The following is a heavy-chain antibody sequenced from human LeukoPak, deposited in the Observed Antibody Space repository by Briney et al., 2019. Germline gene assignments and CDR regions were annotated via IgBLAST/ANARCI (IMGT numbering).Heavy chain of an antibody. CDR2: ISGSGGST. Sequence: PGGSLRLSCAASGFSFSSYAMSWVRQAPGKGLEWVSAISGSGGSTYYSDSVQGRFTISRDNSKRTLFLQMNSLRAEDTAFYYCAKAELGVDTFFGYWGQGTLVTVSS. V-gene: IGHV3-23*01. CDR1: GFSFSSYA. J-gene: IGHJ4*02. CDR3: AKAELGVDTFFGY. D-gene: IGHD3-3*01.